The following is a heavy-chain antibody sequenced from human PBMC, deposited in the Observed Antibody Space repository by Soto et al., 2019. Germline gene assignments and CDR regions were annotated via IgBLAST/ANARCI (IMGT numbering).Heavy chain of an antibody. CDR1: GYTFTNFG. J-gene: IGHJ4*02. Sequence: ASVKVSCKASGYTFTNFGISWVRQAPGQGLEWMGWISAYNGNTNYAQNFQGRVTMTTDKSTSTAYMELSSLTSDDTAMYFCARGPLVVLNYFESWGQGTLVTVSS. CDR2: ISAYNGNT. V-gene: IGHV1-18*01. CDR3: ARGPLVVLNYFES.